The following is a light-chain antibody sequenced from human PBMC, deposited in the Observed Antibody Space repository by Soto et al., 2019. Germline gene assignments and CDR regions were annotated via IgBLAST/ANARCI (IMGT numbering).Light chain of an antibody. J-gene: IGKJ4*01. V-gene: IGKV3-15*01. CDR3: QQYNNWPRT. CDR2: GAS. CDR1: QSISIT. Sequence: EIVMTQSPATLSVSPGERATLSCRASQSISITLAWYQQKPGQAPRLPIYGASTRATDIPARFSGSGSGTEFPLTISGLQSEDCAVYYCQQYNNWPRTVGGGTKVEI.